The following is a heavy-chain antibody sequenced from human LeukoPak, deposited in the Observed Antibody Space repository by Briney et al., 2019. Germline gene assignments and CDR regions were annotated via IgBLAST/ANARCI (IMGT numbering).Heavy chain of an antibody. CDR2: IYYSGST. Sequence: SETLSLTCTDSGGSISSYYWSWIRQPPGKGLEWIGYIYYSGSTNYNPSLKSRVTISVDTSKNQFSLKLSSVTAADTAVYYCAWNYYDSSGPFSWSQGTLVTVSS. D-gene: IGHD3-22*01. CDR1: GGSISSYY. V-gene: IGHV4-59*01. CDR3: AWNYYDSSGPFS. J-gene: IGHJ4*02.